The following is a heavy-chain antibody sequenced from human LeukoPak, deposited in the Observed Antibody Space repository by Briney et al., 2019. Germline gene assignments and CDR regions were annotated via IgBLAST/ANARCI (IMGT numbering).Heavy chain of an antibody. CDR2: IYPGDSDT. CDR3: ARRNQDCSSTSCYASGMDV. V-gene: IGHV5-51*01. Sequence: ESLKISGKGSGYSFTSYWIGWVRQMPGKGLEWMGIIYPGDSDTRYSPSFQGQVTISADKSISTAYLQWSSLKASDTAMYYCARRNQDCSSTSCYASGMDVWGQGTTVTVSS. CDR1: GYSFTSYW. J-gene: IGHJ6*02. D-gene: IGHD2-2*01.